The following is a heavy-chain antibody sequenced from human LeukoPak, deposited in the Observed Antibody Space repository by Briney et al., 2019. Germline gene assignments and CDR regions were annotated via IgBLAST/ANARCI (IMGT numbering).Heavy chain of an antibody. J-gene: IGHJ4*02. CDR3: ARDLFLRY. CDR1: GGSISSGGYY. CDR2: VYADGAT. V-gene: IGHV4-61*02. D-gene: IGHD3-3*01. Sequence: TSQTLSLTCTVSGGSISSGGYYWSWIRQPPGKGLEWIGRVYADGATNYNPSLKSRATISVDTSKNQFSLKLSSVTAADTAVYYCARDLFLRYWGQGTLVTVSS.